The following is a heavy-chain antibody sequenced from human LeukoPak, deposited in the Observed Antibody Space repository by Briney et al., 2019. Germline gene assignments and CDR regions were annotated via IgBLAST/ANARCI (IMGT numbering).Heavy chain of an antibody. CDR2: ISSSSSTM. CDR3: AREFTSSWYGDY. CDR1: GFTFSTYS. D-gene: IGHD6-13*01. Sequence: PGGPLRLSCVASGFTFSTYSMNWVRQAPGKGLEWVSYISSSSSTMYYADSVKGRFTISRDNAKNSLYLQMNSLRDEDTAVYYCAREFTSSWYGDYWGQGTLVTVSS. V-gene: IGHV3-48*02. J-gene: IGHJ4*02.